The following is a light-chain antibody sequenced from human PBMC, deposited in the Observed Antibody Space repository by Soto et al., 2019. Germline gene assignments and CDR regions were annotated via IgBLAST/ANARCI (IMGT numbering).Light chain of an antibody. CDR2: TTS. V-gene: IGKV3-20*01. CDR3: QQCGGSPLFS. Sequence: EIVLTQSPGTLSLSPGERATRSCTASQSVTSSCLAWYQRKPGQAPRLFIHTTSIRATDIPDRFSGSGSGTDFTLTISRLEPEDSAVYYCQQCGGSPLFSFGPGTKVDIK. J-gene: IGKJ3*01. CDR1: QSVTSSC.